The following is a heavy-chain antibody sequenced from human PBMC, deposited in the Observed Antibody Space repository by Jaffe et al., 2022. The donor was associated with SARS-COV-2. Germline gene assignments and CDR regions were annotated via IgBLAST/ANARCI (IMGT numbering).Heavy chain of an antibody. CDR2: ISGSGGST. CDR3: AKDSPSTAVVSVPYHYYYYMDV. V-gene: IGHV3-23*04. Sequence: EVQVVESGGGLVQPGGSLRLSCAASGFTFSNYAINWVRQAPGKGLEWVSAISGSGGSTYYADSVKGRFTISRDNSKNTVSLQMNSLRVEDTAVYYCAKDSPSTAVVSVPYHYYYYMDVWGKGTTVTVSS. J-gene: IGHJ6*03. CDR1: GFTFSNYA. D-gene: IGHD2-2*01.